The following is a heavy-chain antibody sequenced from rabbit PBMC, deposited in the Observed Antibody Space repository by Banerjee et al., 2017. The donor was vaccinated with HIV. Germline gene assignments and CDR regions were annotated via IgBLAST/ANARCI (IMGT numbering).Heavy chain of an antibody. CDR1: GFDFSSYYY. CDR2: IYAGSSGST. Sequence: QEQLEESGGGLVKPGGTLTLTCKASGFDFSSYYYMCWVRQAPGKGLEWIACIYAGSSGSTYYASWAKGRFTISKTSSTTVTLQMTSLTAADTATYFCARDWGGYAGYAYATHNLWGQGTLVTVS. CDR3: ARDWGGYAGYAYATHNL. V-gene: IGHV1S45*01. D-gene: IGHD6-1*01. J-gene: IGHJ4*01.